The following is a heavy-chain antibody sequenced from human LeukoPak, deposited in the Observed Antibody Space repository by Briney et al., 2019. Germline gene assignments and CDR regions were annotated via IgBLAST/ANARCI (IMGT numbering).Heavy chain of an antibody. V-gene: IGHV4-4*02. D-gene: IGHD6-13*01. J-gene: IGHJ5*02. CDR3: ARYGMAAEGIWWFDP. Sequence: PSETLSLTCAVSGGSISSSNWWSWIRQPPGKRLEWIGEIDHSGSTQYNPSLKSRVTISLDTSKKQFSLKLTSLTAADTAFYYCARYGMAAEGIWWFDPWGQGTLVTVSS. CDR2: IDHSGST. CDR1: GGSISSSNW.